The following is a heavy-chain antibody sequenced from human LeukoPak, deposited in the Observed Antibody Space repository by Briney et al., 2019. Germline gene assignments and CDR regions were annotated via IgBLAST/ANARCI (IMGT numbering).Heavy chain of an antibody. CDR3: ARTLYIAAAPGGFDY. Sequence: ASVKVSCKASGYTFTNSYIHWVRQAPGQGLEWMGWINPKNAGTNYAQKFQGRVTMTRDTSTGTAYMELSRLRSDDSAVYYCARTLYIAAAPGGFDYWGQGTLVAVSS. CDR1: GYTFTNSY. V-gene: IGHV1-2*02. J-gene: IGHJ4*02. CDR2: INPKNAGT. D-gene: IGHD6-13*01.